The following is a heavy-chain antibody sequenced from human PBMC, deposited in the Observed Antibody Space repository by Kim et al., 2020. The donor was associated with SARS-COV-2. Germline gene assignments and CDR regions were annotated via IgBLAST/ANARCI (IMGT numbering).Heavy chain of an antibody. Sequence: SETLSLTCTVSGGSISSYYWSWIRQPPGKGLEWIGYIYYSGSTNYNPSLKSRVTISVDTSKNQFSLKLSSVTAADTAVYYCAGSIAAAGTDYWGQGTLVTVSS. CDR3: AGSIAAAGTDY. V-gene: IGHV4-59*01. D-gene: IGHD6-13*01. J-gene: IGHJ4*02. CDR2: IYYSGST. CDR1: GGSISSYY.